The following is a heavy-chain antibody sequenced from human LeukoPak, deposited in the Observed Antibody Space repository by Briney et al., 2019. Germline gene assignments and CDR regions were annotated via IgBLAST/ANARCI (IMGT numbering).Heavy chain of an antibody. Sequence: ASVEVSCKASGYTFTSYGISWVRQAPGQGLEWMGWISAYNGNTNYAQKFQGRVTITADKSTSTAHMELSSLRSEDTAVYYCARARSIAAPHFDYWGQGTLVTVSS. CDR2: ISAYNGNT. J-gene: IGHJ4*02. V-gene: IGHV1-18*01. CDR3: ARARSIAAPHFDY. CDR1: GYTFTSYG. D-gene: IGHD6-6*01.